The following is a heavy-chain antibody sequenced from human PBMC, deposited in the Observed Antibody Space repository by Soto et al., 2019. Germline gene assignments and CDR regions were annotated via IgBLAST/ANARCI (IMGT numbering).Heavy chain of an antibody. Sequence: PGGSLRLSCAASGFTFSSYAMSWVRQAPGKGLEWVSAISGSGGSTYYADSVKGRFTISRDNSKNTLYLQMNSLRAEDTAVYYCANTGTSGYLYYYYGMDVWGQGTMVTVSS. D-gene: IGHD3-22*01. CDR1: GFTFSSYA. V-gene: IGHV3-23*01. J-gene: IGHJ6*02. CDR2: ISGSGGST. CDR3: ANTGTSGYLYYYYGMDV.